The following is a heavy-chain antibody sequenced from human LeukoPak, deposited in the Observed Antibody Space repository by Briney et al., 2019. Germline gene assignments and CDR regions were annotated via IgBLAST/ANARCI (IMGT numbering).Heavy chain of an antibody. CDR1: GYSISSGYY. CDR3: ARVAAGIGFFQH. J-gene: IGHJ1*01. V-gene: IGHV4-38-2*02. Sequence: PSETLSLTCIVSGYSISSGYYWGWIRQPPGKGLEWIGNIHHSGSTYYNPSLKSRVTISVDTSKNQLSLKLSSVTAADTAVYYCARVAAGIGFFQHWGQGTLVTVSS. D-gene: IGHD6-13*01. CDR2: IHHSGST.